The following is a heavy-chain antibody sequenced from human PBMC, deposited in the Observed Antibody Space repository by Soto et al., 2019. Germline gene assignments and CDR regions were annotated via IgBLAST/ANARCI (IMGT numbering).Heavy chain of an antibody. CDR1: GGSISSGGYY. D-gene: IGHD5-12*01. CDR3: ARVKSHRRGYDFNYYYYGMDV. Sequence: SETLSLTCTVSGGSISSGGYYWSWIRQHPGKGLEWIGYIYYSGSTYYNPSLKSRVTISVDTSKNQFSLKLSSVTAADTAVYYCARVKSHRRGYDFNYYYYGMDVWGQGTTVTVSS. J-gene: IGHJ6*02. CDR2: IYYSGST. V-gene: IGHV4-31*03.